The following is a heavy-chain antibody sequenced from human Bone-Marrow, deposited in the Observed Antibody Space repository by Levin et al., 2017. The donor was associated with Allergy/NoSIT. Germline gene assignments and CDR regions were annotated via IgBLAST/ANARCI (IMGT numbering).Heavy chain of an antibody. V-gene: IGHV4-39*01. CDR3: ARHDPDRNDIVVVPAATLPSTHYGMDV. Sequence: SQTLSLTCTVSGGSISSSSYYWGWIRQPPGKGLEWIGSIYYSGSTYYNPSLKSRVTISVDTSKNQFSLKLSSVTAADTAVYYCARHDPDRNDIVVVPAATLPSTHYGMDVWGQGTTVTVSS. D-gene: IGHD2-2*01. CDR1: GGSISSSSYY. CDR2: IYYSGST. J-gene: IGHJ6*02.